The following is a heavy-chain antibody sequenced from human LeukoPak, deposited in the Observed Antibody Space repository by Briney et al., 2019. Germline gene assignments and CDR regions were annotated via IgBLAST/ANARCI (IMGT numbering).Heavy chain of an antibody. CDR1: GFTFSSYG. CDR3: ARVAAAAEDY. CDR2: ISSSSSYI. J-gene: IGHJ4*02. Sequence: GGSLRLSCAASGFTFSSYGMSWVRQAPGKGLEWVSSISSSSSYIYYADSVKGRFTISRDNAKNSLYLQMNSLRAEDTAVYYCARVAAAAEDYWGQGTLVTVSS. D-gene: IGHD6-13*01. V-gene: IGHV3-21*01.